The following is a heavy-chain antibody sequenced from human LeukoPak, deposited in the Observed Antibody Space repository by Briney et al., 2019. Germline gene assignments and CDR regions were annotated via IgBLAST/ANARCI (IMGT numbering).Heavy chain of an antibody. CDR1: GYTFTSYD. CDR2: MNPNSGNT. CDR3: ARGDIVVVPAAIAFDY. D-gene: IGHD2-2*02. J-gene: IGHJ4*02. V-gene: IGHV1-8*03. Sequence: GASVKVSCKASGYTFTSYDINWVRQATGQGLEWMGWMNPNSGNTGYAQKFQGRVTITRNTSISTAYMELSSLRSEDTAVYYCARGDIVVVPAAIAFDYWGQGTLVTVFS.